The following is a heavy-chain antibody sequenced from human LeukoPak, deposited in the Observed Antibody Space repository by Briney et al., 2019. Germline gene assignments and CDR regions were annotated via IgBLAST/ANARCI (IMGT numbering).Heavy chain of an antibody. CDR1: GGSISSSSYY. CDR3: ARLYHRLVVSAGSGDY. J-gene: IGHJ4*02. D-gene: IGHD2-2*01. Sequence: KSSETLSLTCTVSGGSISSSSYYWGWIRQPPGKGLEWIGSIYYSGSTYYNPSLKSRVTISVDTSKNQFSLKLSSVTAADTAVYYCARLYHRLVVSAGSGDYWGQGTLVTVSS. V-gene: IGHV4-39*01. CDR2: IYYSGST.